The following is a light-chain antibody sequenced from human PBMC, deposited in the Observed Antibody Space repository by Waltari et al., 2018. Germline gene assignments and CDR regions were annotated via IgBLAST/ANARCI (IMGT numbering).Light chain of an antibody. J-gene: IGKJ1*01. Sequence: EIVMTQSPATLSVSPGGRATLSCRASQSISSNLAWYQQKPGQAPRLLIYDASTRVTGIPARFSGSGSGTEFTLTISSLQSEDFAVFYCQQYNSWPRTFGQGTKVEI. CDR2: DAS. CDR3: QQYNSWPRT. CDR1: QSISSN. V-gene: IGKV3-15*01.